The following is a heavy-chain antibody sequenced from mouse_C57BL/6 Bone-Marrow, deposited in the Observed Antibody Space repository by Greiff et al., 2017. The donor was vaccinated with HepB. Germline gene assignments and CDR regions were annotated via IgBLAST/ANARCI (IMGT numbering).Heavy chain of an antibody. D-gene: IGHD1-1*01. Sequence: EVQLQQSGGGLVQPGGSMKLSCAASGFTFSDAWMDWVRQSPEKGLEWVAEIRNKANNHATYYAESVKGRFTISRDDSKSSVYLQMNSLRAEDTGIYYCTGLLGGYFDYWGQGTTLTVSS. CDR2: IRNKANNHAT. V-gene: IGHV6-6*01. J-gene: IGHJ2*01. CDR1: GFTFSDAW. CDR3: TGLLGGYFDY.